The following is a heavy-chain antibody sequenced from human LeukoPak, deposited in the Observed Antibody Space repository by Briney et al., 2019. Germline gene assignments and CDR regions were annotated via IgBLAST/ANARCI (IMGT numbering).Heavy chain of an antibody. J-gene: IGHJ4*02. V-gene: IGHV3-30*18. CDR3: AKDRPEYYYYFDY. Sequence: PGGSLRLSCAASGFTFSSYGMHWVRQAPGKGLEWVAVISYDGSNKYYADSVKGRFTISRDNSKNTLYLQMNSLRAEDTAVYYCAKDRPEYYYYFDYWGQGTLVTVSS. CDR1: GFTFSSYG. D-gene: IGHD2/OR15-2a*01. CDR2: ISYDGSNK.